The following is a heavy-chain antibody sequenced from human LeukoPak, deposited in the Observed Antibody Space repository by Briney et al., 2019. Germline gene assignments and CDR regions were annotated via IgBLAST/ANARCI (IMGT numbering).Heavy chain of an antibody. V-gene: IGHV1-18*01. CDR2: IGTHTGNR. J-gene: IGHJ4*02. D-gene: IGHD4-23*01. CDR3: TRDGDSWPTYGGISHY. Sequence: GALVKVSCKASGYTFTKYGVSWVRQAPGQGLEWMGWIGTHTGNRNYVKKFQGRVTLTTETSTSTAYMELKSLRSDDTAVYYCTRDGDSWPTYGGISHYWGQGTLVTVAS. CDR1: GYTFTKYG.